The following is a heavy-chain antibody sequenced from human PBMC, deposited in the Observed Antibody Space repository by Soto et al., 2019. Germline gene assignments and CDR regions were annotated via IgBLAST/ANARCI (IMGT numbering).Heavy chain of an antibody. CDR3: ARGCDTDMVYHGMDV. V-gene: IGHV1-2*02. J-gene: IGHJ6*02. CDR2: INLNSGGT. D-gene: IGHD5-18*01. CDR1: VYSFPGYV. Sequence: ASVKVSCQASVYSFPGYVTQWVRQAPGQGLEWMGWINLNSGGTNYAQKFQGRVTMTRDTSISTAYMELSRLRSDDTAVYYCARGCDTDMVYHGMDVWGQGTTVTVSS.